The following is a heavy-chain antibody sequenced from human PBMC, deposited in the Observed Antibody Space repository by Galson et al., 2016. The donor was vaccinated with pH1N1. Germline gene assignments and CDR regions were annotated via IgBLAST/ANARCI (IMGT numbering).Heavy chain of an antibody. J-gene: IGHJ4*02. V-gene: IGHV3-7*01. CDR2: IKENGSEK. CDR1: GFTFSHYW. D-gene: IGHD3-16*01. Sequence: SLRISCAASGFTFSHYWMSWVRQAPGKGLERVANIKENGSEKYYLDSVKGRFTISRDNAKHSVSLQLDSLRAEDTAVYYCAGHLFSASESPFEYWGQGALVTVSS. CDR3: AGHLFSASESPFEY.